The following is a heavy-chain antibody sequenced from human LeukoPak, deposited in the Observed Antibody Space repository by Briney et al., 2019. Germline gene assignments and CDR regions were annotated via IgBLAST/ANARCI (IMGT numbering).Heavy chain of an antibody. CDR1: GFTFSSYW. J-gene: IGHJ6*02. CDR2: INSDGSST. V-gene: IGHV3-74*01. D-gene: IGHD5-12*01. CDR3: AKLLSGYDSSGFMDGMDV. Sequence: PGGSLRLSCAASGFTFSSYWVHWVRQAPGKGLVWVSPINSDGSSTSYADSVKGRFTISRDNSKNTLYLQMNSLRAEDTAVYYCAKLLSGYDSSGFMDGMDVWGQGTTVTVSS.